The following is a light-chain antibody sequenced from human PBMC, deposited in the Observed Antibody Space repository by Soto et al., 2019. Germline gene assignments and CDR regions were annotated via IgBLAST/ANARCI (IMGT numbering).Light chain of an antibody. V-gene: IGKV3-15*01. CDR3: QQYNNWPLT. Sequence: EIVLTQSPVTLSLSPGERATLSCRASQSVSSSYLAWYQQKPGQAPRLLIYGASSRATGIPVRFSGSGSGTGFTLTISSLQSEDFAVYYCQQYNNWPLTFGQGTRLEIK. CDR2: GAS. CDR1: QSVSSSY. J-gene: IGKJ5*01.